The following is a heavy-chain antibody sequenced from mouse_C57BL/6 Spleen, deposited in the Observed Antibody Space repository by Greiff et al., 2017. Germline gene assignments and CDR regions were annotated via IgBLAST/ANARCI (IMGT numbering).Heavy chain of an antibody. Sequence: QVQLQQPGAELVMPGASVKLSCKASGYTFTSYWMHWVKQRPGQGLEWIGEIDPSDSYTNYNQTFKGKSTLTVDKSSSTAYMQLSSLTSEDSAVYSCARYDYDAWFAYWGQRTLVTVSA. CDR3: ARYDYDAWFAY. V-gene: IGHV1-69*01. D-gene: IGHD2-4*01. CDR2: IDPSDSYT. CDR1: GYTFTSYW. J-gene: IGHJ3*01.